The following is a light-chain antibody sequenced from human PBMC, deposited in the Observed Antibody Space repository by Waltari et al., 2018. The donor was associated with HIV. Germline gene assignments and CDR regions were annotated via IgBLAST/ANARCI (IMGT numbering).Light chain of an antibody. CDR1: SFWTEIKT. CDR2: NND. CDR3: AALQDSLSVV. Sequence: QSVLPQPPSASGTPGPRATISCSVRSFWTEIKTVNWYQHLPGTAPKLLIYNNDPRPSRDPDRFSGSKSRTSASLAISGRQSEEDADYSCAALQDSLSVVFGGGTKLTVL. V-gene: IGLV1-44*01. J-gene: IGLJ3*02.